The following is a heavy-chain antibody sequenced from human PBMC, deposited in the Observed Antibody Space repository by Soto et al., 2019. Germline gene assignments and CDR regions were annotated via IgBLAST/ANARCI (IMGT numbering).Heavy chain of an antibody. CDR2: IYRDGTT. J-gene: IGHJ4*02. CDR1: GFSVSSTY. CDR3: ARDFRGGAFDS. V-gene: IGHV3-66*03. D-gene: IGHD3-16*01. Sequence: EEQLVESGGGLIQPGGSLRLSCEASGFSVSSTYMGWVRQAPGQGLEWVSVIYRDGTTFDAESVKGRFTVSRDNFKNTMYLQMDSLRFEETAIYYCARDFRGGAFDSWGQGTLVIVSS.